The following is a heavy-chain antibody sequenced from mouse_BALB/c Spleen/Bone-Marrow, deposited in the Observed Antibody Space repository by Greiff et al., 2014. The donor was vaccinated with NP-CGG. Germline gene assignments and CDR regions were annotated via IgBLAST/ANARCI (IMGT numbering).Heavy chain of an antibody. J-gene: IGHJ4*01. CDR1: GYTFTSYW. CDR2: INPSTGYT. V-gene: IGHV1-7*01. D-gene: IGHD2-10*02. CDR3: ARMGVWG. Sequence: VQLVESGAELAKPGASVKMSCKASGYTFTSYWMHWVKQRPGQGLEWIGYINPSTGYTEYNQKFKDKATLTADKSSSTAYMQLSSPTSEDSAVYSCARMGVWGWGQGTPVTVSS.